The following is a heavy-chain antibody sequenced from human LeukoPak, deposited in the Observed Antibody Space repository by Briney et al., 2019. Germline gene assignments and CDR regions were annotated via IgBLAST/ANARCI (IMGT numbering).Heavy chain of an antibody. CDR3: ARGRGSSYNYYYYMDV. CDR2: IIPIFGTA. D-gene: IGHD6-6*01. J-gene: IGHJ6*03. V-gene: IGHV1-69*05. CDR1: GGTFSSYA. Sequence: ASVTVSCKASGGTFSSYAISWVRQAPGQGLEWMGGIIPIFGTANYAQKFQGRVTITTDESTRTAYMELSSLRSEDTAVYYCARGRGSSYNYYYYMDVWGKGTTVTVSS.